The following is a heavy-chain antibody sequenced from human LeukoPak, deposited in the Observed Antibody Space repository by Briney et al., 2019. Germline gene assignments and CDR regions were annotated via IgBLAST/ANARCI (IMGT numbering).Heavy chain of an antibody. CDR3: AKVRWGSDNALDS. D-gene: IGHD3-16*01. J-gene: IGHJ4*02. V-gene: IGHV3-23*01. CDR2: ISGSGGST. Sequence: GRSLRLSCAASGFTFSSYGMSWVRQAPGKGLEWVSGISGSGGSTYYADSVKGRFTISRDNSKNTLYLQMNSLRAEDTAVYYCAKVRWGSDNALDSWGQGTLVTGSS. CDR1: GFTFSSYG.